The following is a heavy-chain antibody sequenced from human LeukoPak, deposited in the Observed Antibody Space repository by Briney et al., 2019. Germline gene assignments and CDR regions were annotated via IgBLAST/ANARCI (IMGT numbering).Heavy chain of an antibody. Sequence: GGSLRLSCAASGFTFSSYSMNWVRQAPGKGLEWVSSISSSSSYIYYADSVRGRFTISRDNAKNSLYLQMNSLRAEDTAVYYCARVKEQQLVPRANDYYYYGMDVWGQGTTVTVSS. CDR2: ISSSSSYI. CDR3: ARVKEQQLVPRANDYYYYGMDV. D-gene: IGHD6-13*01. V-gene: IGHV3-21*01. J-gene: IGHJ6*02. CDR1: GFTFSSYS.